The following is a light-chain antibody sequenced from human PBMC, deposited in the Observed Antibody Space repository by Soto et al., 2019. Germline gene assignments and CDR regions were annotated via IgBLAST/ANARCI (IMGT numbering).Light chain of an antibody. Sequence: DIQMTQSPSSLSASVGDRVTITCRASQTISTYLNWYQQKPGKGPKLLIYGASSLQSGVPSRFSGSGSGTDFTLTISSLQPEDFVTYFCQQSYSSPLYTFGQGTKLEI. CDR1: QTISTY. CDR3: QQSYSSPLYT. V-gene: IGKV1-39*01. J-gene: IGKJ2*01. CDR2: GAS.